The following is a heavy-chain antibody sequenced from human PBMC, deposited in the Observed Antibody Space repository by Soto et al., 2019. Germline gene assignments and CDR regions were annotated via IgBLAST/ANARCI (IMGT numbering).Heavy chain of an antibody. V-gene: IGHV4-61*01. J-gene: IGHJ6*02. CDR3: ARTVRIAARTGGYYYYGMDV. Sequence: QVQLQESGPGLVKPSETLSLTCTVSGGSVSSGSYYWSWIRQPPGKGLEWIGYIYYSGSTNYNPSRKSRVTISVDTSKNQFSLKLSSVTAADTAVYYCARTVRIAARTGGYYYYGMDVWGQGTTVTVSS. CDR2: IYYSGST. D-gene: IGHD6-6*01. CDR1: GGSVSSGSYY.